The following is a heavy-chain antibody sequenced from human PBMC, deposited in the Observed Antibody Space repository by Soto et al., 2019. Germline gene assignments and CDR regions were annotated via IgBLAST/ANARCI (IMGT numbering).Heavy chain of an antibody. Sequence: GGSLELSCAASVVSFSIYWVSWVCQDPGKGLEWVANIKQDGSEKYYVDSVKGRFTISRDNAKNSLYLQMNSLRAEDTAVYYCARGIGGFGEFDYWGQGTLVTVSS. CDR3: ARGIGGFGEFDY. D-gene: IGHD5-12*01. V-gene: IGHV3-7*01. J-gene: IGHJ4*02. CDR2: IKQDGSEK. CDR1: VVSFSIYW.